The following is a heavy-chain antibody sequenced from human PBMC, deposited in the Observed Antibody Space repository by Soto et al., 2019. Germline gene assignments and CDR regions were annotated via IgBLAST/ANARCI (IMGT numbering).Heavy chain of an antibody. J-gene: IGHJ4*02. Sequence: GGSLRLSCAASGFTFSSYGMHWVRQAPGKGLEWVAVIWYDGSNKYYADSVKGRFTISRDNSKNTLYLQMNSLRAEDTAVYYCARVKGTPDDSSGLIGYWGQGTLVTVSS. V-gene: IGHV3-33*01. CDR2: IWYDGSNK. CDR3: ARVKGTPDDSSGLIGY. CDR1: GFTFSSYG. D-gene: IGHD3-22*01.